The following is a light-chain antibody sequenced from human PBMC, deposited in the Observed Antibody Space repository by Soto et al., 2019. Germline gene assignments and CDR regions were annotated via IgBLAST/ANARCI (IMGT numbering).Light chain of an antibody. V-gene: IGLV2-23*02. J-gene: IGLJ2*01. CDR1: SSDVGSYNL. CDR2: EVS. Sequence: QSALTQPASVSGSPGQSITISCTGTSSDVGSYNLVSWYQQHPGKAPKLMIYEVSKRPSGVSNRFSGSKSGNTASLTISGLQPEDEADYYCCSYAGSSTLEVFGGGTKLTVL. CDR3: CSYAGSSTLEV.